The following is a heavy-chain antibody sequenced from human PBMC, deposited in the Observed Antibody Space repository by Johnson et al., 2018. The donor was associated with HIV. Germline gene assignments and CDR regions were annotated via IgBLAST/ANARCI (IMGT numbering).Heavy chain of an antibody. V-gene: IGHV3-NL1*01. CDR1: GLTFSNSW. Sequence: VQLVESGGGVVQPGRSLRFSCAASGLTFSNSWMHWVCQAPEKGLEWVSIIYSGGTTHYADSVKGRFTISRDNSKHTLYLQMNSLRAEDTALYYCAREPELELQFSHAFDIWGPGTMVTVSS. D-gene: IGHD1-7*01. CDR2: IYSGGTT. J-gene: IGHJ3*02. CDR3: AREPELELQFSHAFDI.